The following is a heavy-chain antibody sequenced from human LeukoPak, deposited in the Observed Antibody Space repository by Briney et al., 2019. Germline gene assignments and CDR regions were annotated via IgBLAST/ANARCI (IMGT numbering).Heavy chain of an antibody. CDR2: INSDGSST. J-gene: IGHJ4*02. Sequence: GGSLRLSCAASGFTFSSYWMHWVRQAPGKGLVWVSRINSDGSSTTYADSVKGRFTSSRDNAKYTLYLQMNSLRAEDTAIYYCARQYSYDSSGYYPWDYWGQGTLVTVSS. CDR3: ARQYSYDSSGYYPWDY. V-gene: IGHV3-74*01. CDR1: GFTFSSYW. D-gene: IGHD3-22*01.